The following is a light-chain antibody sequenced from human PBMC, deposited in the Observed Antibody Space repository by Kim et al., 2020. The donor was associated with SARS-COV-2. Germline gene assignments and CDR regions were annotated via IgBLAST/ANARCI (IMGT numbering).Light chain of an antibody. V-gene: IGKV1-5*03. CDR2: EAS. CDR3: QQYKRSPGLT. Sequence: DIQMTQSPSTLSVSVGDRVTITCRASQSIGTWLAWYQQKPGKAPRLLIYEASNLDSGVPSRFSGSGSGTEFTLTISSLQTDDFATYYFQQYKRSPGLTFGGGTKVDIQ. CDR1: QSIGTW. J-gene: IGKJ4*01.